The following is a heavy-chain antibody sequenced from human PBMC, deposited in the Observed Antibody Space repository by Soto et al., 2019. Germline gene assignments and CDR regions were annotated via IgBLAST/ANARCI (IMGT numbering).Heavy chain of an antibody. Sequence: QITLKESGPTLVKPTQTLTLTCTFSGFSLSTSGVGVGWIRQPPGKALEWLALIYWDDDKRYSPSLKSRLTITQDTSKHQVVLTMTNMDPVDTATSYCAHALQSWLQLSDWFDPWGQGTLVTVSS. D-gene: IGHD5-12*01. CDR3: AHALQSWLQLSDWFDP. V-gene: IGHV2-5*02. CDR2: IYWDDDK. J-gene: IGHJ5*02. CDR1: GFSLSTSGVG.